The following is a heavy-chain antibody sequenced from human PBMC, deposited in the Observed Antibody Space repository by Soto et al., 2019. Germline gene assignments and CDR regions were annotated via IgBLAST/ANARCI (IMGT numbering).Heavy chain of an antibody. D-gene: IGHD3-3*01. V-gene: IGHV3-23*01. J-gene: IGHJ6*02. CDR3: AKNGDFWSWGMDV. CDR1: GFTFSTYA. CDR2: ISSSGDGT. Sequence: GGSLRLSCAASGFTFSTYAMAWVRQAPGKGLEWVAIISSSGDGTYYVDSVKGRFTISRDNSRNTLNLQMNSLRAEDTAVYYCAKNGDFWSWGMDVWGQGTTVTVYS.